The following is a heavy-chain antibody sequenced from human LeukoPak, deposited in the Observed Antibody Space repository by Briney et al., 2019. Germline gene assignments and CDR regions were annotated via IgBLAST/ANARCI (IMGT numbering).Heavy chain of an antibody. CDR2: IKQDGSEK. D-gene: IGHD5-12*01. CDR3: ARVEWLRSSAHFDY. CDR1: GFTFSSYW. J-gene: IGHJ4*02. V-gene: IGHV3-7*01. Sequence: GGSLRLSCAASGFTFSSYWMSWVRQAPGKGLEWVANIKQDGSEKYYVDSVKGRFTISRDNAKNSLYLQMNGLRAEDTAVYYCARVEWLRSSAHFDYWGQGTLVTVSS.